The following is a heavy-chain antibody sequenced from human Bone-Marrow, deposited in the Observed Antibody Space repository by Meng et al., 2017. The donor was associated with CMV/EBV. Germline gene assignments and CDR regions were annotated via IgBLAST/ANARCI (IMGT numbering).Heavy chain of an antibody. CDR3: ARGRQGDY. D-gene: IGHD6-6*01. V-gene: IGHV3-21*01. CDR2: ISSSSSYI. Sequence: GESLKISCAASGFTFSSYSMNWVRQAPGKGLEWVSSISSSSSYIYYADSVKGRFTISRDNAKNSLYLQMNSLRAEDTAVYYCARGRQGDYWGQGTLVTVSS. J-gene: IGHJ4*02. CDR1: GFTFSSYS.